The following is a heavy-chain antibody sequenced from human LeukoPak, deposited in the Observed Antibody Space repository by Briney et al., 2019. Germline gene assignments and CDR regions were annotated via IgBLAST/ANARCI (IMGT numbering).Heavy chain of an antibody. J-gene: IGHJ3*02. CDR2: ISFSSSYT. CDR1: GFTFSSYS. D-gene: IGHD3-10*01. Sequence: GGPLRLSCAASGFTFSSYSMNWVRQAPGKGLEWVSSISFSSSYTYYADSVKGRFTISRDNAKNSLYLQMNSLRAEDTAVYYCARDRFYYGSGSYYTDAFDIWGQGTMVTVSS. V-gene: IGHV3-21*01. CDR3: ARDRFYYGSGSYYTDAFDI.